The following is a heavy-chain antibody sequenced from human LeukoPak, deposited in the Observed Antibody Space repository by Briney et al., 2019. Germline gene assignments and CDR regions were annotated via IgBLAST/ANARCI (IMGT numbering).Heavy chain of an antibody. CDR3: AKAIIGYTGYDSGIDY. V-gene: IGHV3-23*01. Sequence: PGGSLRLSCAASGFTFSRFWMHWVRRAPGKGLVWVSVISGSGVNTDYADSVKGRFTISRDNSKNTLSLQMNSLRAEDTAVYYCAKAIIGYTGYDSGIDYWGQGTLVTVSS. CDR1: GFTFSRFW. J-gene: IGHJ4*02. D-gene: IGHD5-12*01. CDR2: ISGSGVNT.